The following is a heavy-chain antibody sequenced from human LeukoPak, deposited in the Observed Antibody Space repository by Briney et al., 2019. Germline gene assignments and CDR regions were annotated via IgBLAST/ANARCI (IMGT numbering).Heavy chain of an antibody. CDR1: GGSFSGYY. CDR3: ARVRSADYYDSSGYYSLDY. CDR2: INHSGST. J-gene: IGHJ4*02. V-gene: IGHV4-34*01. D-gene: IGHD3-22*01. Sequence: SETLSLTCAVYGGSFSGYYWSWIRQPPGKGLEWIGEINHSGSTNYNPSLKSRVTISVDTSKNQFSLKLRSVTAADTAVYYCARVRSADYYDSSGYYSLDYWGQGTLVTVSP.